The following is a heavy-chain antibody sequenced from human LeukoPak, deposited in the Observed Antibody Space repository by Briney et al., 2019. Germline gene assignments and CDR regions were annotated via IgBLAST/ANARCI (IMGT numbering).Heavy chain of an antibody. Sequence: SVKVSCKASGYTFTSYGISWVRQAPGQGLEWMGGIIPIFGTANYAQKFQGRVTMTRDTSTSTVYMELSSLRSEDTAAYYCARALSRGKQLVQNYFIDYWGQGTLVTVSS. J-gene: IGHJ4*02. D-gene: IGHD6-6*01. CDR1: GYTFTSYG. V-gene: IGHV1-69*05. CDR2: IIPIFGTA. CDR3: ARALSRGKQLVQNYFIDY.